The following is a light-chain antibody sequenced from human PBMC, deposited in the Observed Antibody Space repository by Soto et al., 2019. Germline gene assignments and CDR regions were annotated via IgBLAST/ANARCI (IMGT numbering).Light chain of an antibody. J-gene: IGLJ1*01. CDR2: EVS. CDR1: SSDVGVYNY. Sequence: QSVLTQPASVSGSLGQSITISCTGTSSDVGVYNYVSWYRQHPGKAPKLMIYEVSYRPSGVSNRFSGSKSGNTASLTISGLQAEDEADYYCSSYTSSSTYVFGTGTKVTVL. V-gene: IGLV2-14*01. CDR3: SSYTSSSTYV.